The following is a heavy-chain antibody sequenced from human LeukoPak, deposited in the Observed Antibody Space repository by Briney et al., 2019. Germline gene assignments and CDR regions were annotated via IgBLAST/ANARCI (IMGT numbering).Heavy chain of an antibody. J-gene: IGHJ5*02. CDR1: GAPLSGYY. CDR3: ARDGDDYSNYYWFDP. D-gene: IGHD4-11*01. Sequence: PSETLSLTCAVYGAPLSGYYWSWVRQPPGKGLEWIGRIYTSGSTNYNPSLKSRVTMSVDTSKNQFSLKLSSVTAADTAVYYCARDGDDYSNYYWFDPWGRGTLVTVSS. V-gene: IGHV4-4*07. CDR2: IYTSGST.